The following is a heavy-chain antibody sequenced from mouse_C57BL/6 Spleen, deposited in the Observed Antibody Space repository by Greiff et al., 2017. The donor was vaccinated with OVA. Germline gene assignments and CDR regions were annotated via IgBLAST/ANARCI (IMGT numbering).Heavy chain of an antibody. V-gene: IGHV5-17*01. CDR3: ARKDYYGIDY. CDR2: ISSGSSTI. CDR1: GFTFSDYG. D-gene: IGHD1-1*01. J-gene: IGHJ2*01. Sequence: DVHLVESGGGLVKPGGSLKLSCAASGFTFSDYGMHWVRQAPEKGLEWVAYISSGSSTIYYADTVKGRFTISRDNAKNTLFLQMTSLRSEDTAMYYCARKDYYGIDYWGQGTTLTVSS.